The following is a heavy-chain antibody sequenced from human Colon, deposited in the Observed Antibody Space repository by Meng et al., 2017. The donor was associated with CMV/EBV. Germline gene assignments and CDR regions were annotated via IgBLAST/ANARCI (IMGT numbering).Heavy chain of an antibody. V-gene: IGHV3-23*01. J-gene: IGHJ5*02. CDR2: ISGSGGST. Sequence: GESLKISCAASGFMFNTYIMSWVRQAPGKGLEWVSSISGSGGSTYYEDSVRGRFLISRDNSKNTVYLQMNSLRADDTALYYCAKDLGSALHGGYAYGPGWFDPWGQGTLVTVSS. CDR1: GFMFNTYI. CDR3: AKDLGSALHGGYAYGPGWFDP. D-gene: IGHD5-18*01.